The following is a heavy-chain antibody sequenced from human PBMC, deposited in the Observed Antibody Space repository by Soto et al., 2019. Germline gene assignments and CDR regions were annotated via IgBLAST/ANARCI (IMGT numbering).Heavy chain of an antibody. CDR1: GITVSIYY. V-gene: IGHV3-53*01. D-gene: IGHD3-22*01. CDR3: ARIPYDHSGTIFDY. CDR2: IYAGTIT. J-gene: IGHJ4*02. Sequence: GGSLRLSCAVSGITVSIYYMSWVRQAAGKGLEWVSVIYAGTITYYADSVKGRFTIYRDNSKNTLNLEMNSLRVEDTAVYYCARIPYDHSGTIFDYSGQGTLVTVSS.